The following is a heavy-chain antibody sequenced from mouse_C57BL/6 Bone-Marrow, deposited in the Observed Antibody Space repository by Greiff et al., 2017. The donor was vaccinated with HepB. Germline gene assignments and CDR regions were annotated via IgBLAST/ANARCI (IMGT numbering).Heavy chain of an antibody. CDR2: IDPSDSYT. D-gene: IGHD2-12*01. V-gene: IGHV1-69*01. CDR3: ASRPYYSPYYYAMDY. Sequence: QVQLQQPGAELVMPGASVKLSCKASGYTFTSYWMHWVKQRPGQGLEWIGEIDPSDSYTNYNQKFKGKSTLTVDNSASTAYMQLSSLTSEDSAVYYCASRPYYSPYYYAMDYWGQGTSVTVSS. CDR1: GYTFTSYW. J-gene: IGHJ4*01.